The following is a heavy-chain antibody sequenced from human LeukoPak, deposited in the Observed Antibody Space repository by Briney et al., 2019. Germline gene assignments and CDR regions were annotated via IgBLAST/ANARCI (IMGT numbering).Heavy chain of an antibody. CDR3: AKDPVKYYYGSGSPNWFDP. D-gene: IGHD3-10*01. CDR2: IRYDGINT. Sequence: GGSLRLSCVASGFTFSSYGMHWVRQAPGKGLEWVTFIRYDGINTYYGDSVKGRFTISRDNSKKTMYLQMNSLRAEDTAVYYCAKDPVKYYYGSGSPNWFDPWGQGTLVTVSS. V-gene: IGHV3-30*02. CDR1: GFTFSSYG. J-gene: IGHJ5*02.